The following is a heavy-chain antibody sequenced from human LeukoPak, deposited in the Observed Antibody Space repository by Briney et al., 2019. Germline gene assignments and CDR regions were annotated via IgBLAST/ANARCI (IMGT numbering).Heavy chain of an antibody. CDR3: ARQGEAMDPFDY. CDR1: GYSFTSYW. Sequence: GESLKISCKDSGYSFTSYWIGWARQMPGKGLEWMGIIYPGDSDTRYSPSFQGQVTISADKSINTAYLQWSSLKASDTAIYYCARQGEAMDPFDYWGQGTLVTVSS. D-gene: IGHD5-18*01. J-gene: IGHJ4*02. CDR2: IYPGDSDT. V-gene: IGHV5-51*01.